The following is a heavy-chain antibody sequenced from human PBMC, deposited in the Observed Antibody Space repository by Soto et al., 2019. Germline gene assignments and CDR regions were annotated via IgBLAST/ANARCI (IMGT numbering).Heavy chain of an antibody. CDR1: GGSISSYY. CDR2: IYYSGST. CDR3: ARERYYGMDV. V-gene: IGHV4-59*01. J-gene: IGHJ6*02. Sequence: SETLSLTCTVSGGSISSYYWSWIRQPPGKGLEWIGNIYYSGSTNYNPSLKSRVTISVDTSKNQFSLKLSSVTAADTAVYYCARERYYGMDVWGQGTTVTVSS.